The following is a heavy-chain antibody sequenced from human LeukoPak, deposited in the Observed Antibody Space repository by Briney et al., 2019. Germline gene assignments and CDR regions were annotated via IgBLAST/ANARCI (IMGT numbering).Heavy chain of an antibody. CDR2: INHSGST. V-gene: IGHV4-34*01. D-gene: IGHD6-13*01. Sequence: SETLSLTCAVYGGSFSGYYWSRIRQPPGKGLEWIGEINHSGSTNYNPSLKSRVTISVDTSKNQFSLKLSSVTAADTAVYYCARGDSSSWYFGYYYMDVWGKGTTVTISS. J-gene: IGHJ6*03. CDR1: GGSFSGYY. CDR3: ARGDSSSWYFGYYYMDV.